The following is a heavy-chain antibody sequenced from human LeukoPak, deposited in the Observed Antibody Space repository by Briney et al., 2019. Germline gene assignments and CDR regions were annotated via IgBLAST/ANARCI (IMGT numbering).Heavy chain of an antibody. CDR1: GFAFKNAW. CDR3: ASSAANYYDSSGHLLDV. J-gene: IGHJ6*04. Sequence: GESLRLSCAASGFAFKNAWMSWVRQAPGKGLEWVAFIRYDGSNKYYADSVKGRFTISRDNSKNTLYLQMNSLRAEDTAVYYCASSAANYYDSSGHLLDVWGKGTTVTISS. D-gene: IGHD3-22*01. V-gene: IGHV3-30*02. CDR2: IRYDGSNK.